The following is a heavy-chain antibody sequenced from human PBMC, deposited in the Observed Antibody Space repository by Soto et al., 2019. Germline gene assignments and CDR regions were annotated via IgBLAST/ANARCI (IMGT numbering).Heavy chain of an antibody. Sequence: PWGSLRLSCAASGFTFSNAWMSWVRQAPGKGLEWVGRIKSKTDGGTTDYAAPVKGRFTISRDDSKNTLYLQMNSLKTEDTAVYYCTTDTAMVLSYYYYGMDVWGQGTTVTVSS. V-gene: IGHV3-15*01. D-gene: IGHD5-18*01. CDR3: TTDTAMVLSYYYYGMDV. CDR2: IKSKTDGGTT. J-gene: IGHJ6*02. CDR1: GFTFSNAW.